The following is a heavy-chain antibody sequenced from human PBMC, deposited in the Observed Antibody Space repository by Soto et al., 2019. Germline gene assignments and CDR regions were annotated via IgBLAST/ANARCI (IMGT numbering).Heavy chain of an antibody. CDR2: ISWNSGSI. D-gene: IGHD2-21*01. V-gene: IGHV3-9*01. J-gene: IGHJ5*02. Sequence: GGSLRLSCAASGFTFDDYAMHWVRQAPGKGLEWVSGISWNSGSIGYADSVKGRFTISRDNAKNSLYLQMNSLRAEDTALYYCARDRGIPFGFDPWGQGTLVTVSS. CDR1: GFTFDDYA. CDR3: ARDRGIPFGFDP.